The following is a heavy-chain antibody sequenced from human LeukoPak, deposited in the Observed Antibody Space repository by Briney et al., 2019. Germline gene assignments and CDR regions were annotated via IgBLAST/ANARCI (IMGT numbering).Heavy chain of an antibody. CDR2: IQYDGNKR. V-gene: IGHV3-30*02. J-gene: IGHJ4*02. CDR3: VNTMYSSAWSPFDY. D-gene: IGHD6-19*01. Sequence: PGGSLRLSCAASTFTFSSYGMHWVRQAPGKGLEWVAFIQYDGNKRYYADSVKGRFTISRDNSKNTLYLQMNSLRPEDTALYYCVNTMYSSAWSPFDYWGRGTLVTVSS. CDR1: TFTFSSYG.